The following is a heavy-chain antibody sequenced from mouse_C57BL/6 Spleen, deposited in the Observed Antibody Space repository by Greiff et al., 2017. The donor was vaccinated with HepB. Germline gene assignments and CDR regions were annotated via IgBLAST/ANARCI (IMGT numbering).Heavy chain of an antibody. CDR2: IYPSDSET. V-gene: IGHV1-61*01. Sequence: QVQLQQPGAELVRPGSSVNLSCKASGYTFTSYWMDWVKQRPGQGLEWIGNIYPSDSETHYNQKFKDKATLTVDKSSSTAYMQLSSLTSEDSAVYYCAPRDYDGFDYWGQGTTLTVSS. J-gene: IGHJ2*01. D-gene: IGHD2-4*01. CDR1: GYTFTSYW. CDR3: APRDYDGFDY.